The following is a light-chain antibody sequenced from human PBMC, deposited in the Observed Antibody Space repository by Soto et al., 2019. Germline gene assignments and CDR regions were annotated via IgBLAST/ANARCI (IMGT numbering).Light chain of an antibody. Sequence: DIQMTQSPSSLSASVGARVTITCLANQHISNYLNWYQQKPGKAPRLLIYDVSKLQTGVPSRFSGSGSGTDFTFTISSLQPEDIATYYCQQYGNLPYTFGPGTKLEIK. J-gene: IGKJ2*01. CDR1: QHISNY. CDR2: DVS. V-gene: IGKV1-33*01. CDR3: QQYGNLPYT.